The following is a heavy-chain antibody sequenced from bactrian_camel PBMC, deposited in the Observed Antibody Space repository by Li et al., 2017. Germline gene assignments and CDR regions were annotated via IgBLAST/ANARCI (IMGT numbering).Heavy chain of an antibody. J-gene: IGHJ4*01. V-gene: IGHV3S25*01. CDR3: AAGGRGWPADCTMDRTWYPN. Sequence: VETGGSLRLSCAHSEYTYSSGCMGWFVQAPGKEREGVSLRRADGRTYYTDSAKGRFTISEDNAKNMLYLQMDSLKPEDTGMYYCAAGGRGWPADCTMDRTWYPNWGQGTQVTVS. CDR1: EYTYSSGC. D-gene: IGHD6*01. CDR2: LRRADGRT.